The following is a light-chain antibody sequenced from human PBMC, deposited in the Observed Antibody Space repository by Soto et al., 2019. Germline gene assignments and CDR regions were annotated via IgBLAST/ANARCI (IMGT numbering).Light chain of an antibody. CDR3: QQYGTSPPTT. CDR2: NAF. J-gene: IGKJ1*01. CDR1: QRVSSNS. Sequence: EIVLTKSPGTLSLSPGERATLSCRASQRVSSNSLAWYQQKPGQAPRLLIFNAFNRATGIPDRFSGSGSGTDFTLTISRIEPEDFAVYYCQQYGTSPPTTFGQGTKVEIK. V-gene: IGKV3-20*01.